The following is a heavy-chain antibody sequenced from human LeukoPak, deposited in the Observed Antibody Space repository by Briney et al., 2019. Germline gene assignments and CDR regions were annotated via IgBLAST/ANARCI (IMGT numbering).Heavy chain of an antibody. J-gene: IGHJ4*02. CDR3: ARAGNIRFDY. V-gene: IGHV3-23*01. CDR2: ISGSDGST. Sequence: AGGSLRLSCAASGFTFRSYAMSWVRQAPGKGLEWVSGISGSDGSTYYADSVKGRFTISRDNSKNTLYLQMNSLRAEDTALYYCARAGNIRFDYWGQGTLVTASS. CDR1: GFTFRSYA. D-gene: IGHD1/OR15-1a*01.